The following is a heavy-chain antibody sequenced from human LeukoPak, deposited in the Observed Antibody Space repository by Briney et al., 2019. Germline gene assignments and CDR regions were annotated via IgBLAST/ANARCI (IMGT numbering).Heavy chain of an antibody. CDR2: INAGNGGT. J-gene: IGHJ4*02. D-gene: IGHD6-13*01. Sequence: ASVKVSCKGSGYTFSSYAIHWVRQAPGQRLEWMGWINAGNGGTNYAQKFQGRVTMTRDTSISTAYMELSRLRSDDTAVYYCARGYRIAAAGTAYWGQGTLVTVSS. V-gene: IGHV1-2*02. CDR3: ARGYRIAAAGTAY. CDR1: GYTFSSYA.